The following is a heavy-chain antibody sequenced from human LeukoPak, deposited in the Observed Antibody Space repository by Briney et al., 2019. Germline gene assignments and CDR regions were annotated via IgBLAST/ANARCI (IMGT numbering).Heavy chain of an antibody. D-gene: IGHD2-2*01. CDR1: GGTFSSYA. CDR3: ALVYAYCSSTSCYPWGAFDI. CDR2: IIPILGIA. V-gene: IGHV1-69*04. J-gene: IGHJ3*02. Sequence: ASVKVSCKASGGTFSSYATSWVRQAPGQGLEWMGRIIPILGIANYAQKFQGRVTITADKSTSTAYMELSSLRSEDTAVYYCALVYAYCSSTSCYPWGAFDIWGQGTMVTVSS.